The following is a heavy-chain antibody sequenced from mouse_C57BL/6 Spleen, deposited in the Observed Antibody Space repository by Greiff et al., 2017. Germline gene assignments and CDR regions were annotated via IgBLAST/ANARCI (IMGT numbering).Heavy chain of an antibody. CDR3: ARHEYVYDDDWFAY. CDR2: INSGGSYT. J-gene: IGHJ3*01. D-gene: IGHD2-12*01. V-gene: IGHV5-6*01. Sequence: EVMLVESGGDLVKPGGSLKLSCAASGFTFSSYGMSWVRQTPDKRLEWVATINSGGSYTYYPDSVKGRLTITRDNSKNTLYLQMSSLTSEDTAMSYCARHEYVYDDDWFAYWGQGTLVTVSA. CDR1: GFTFSSYG.